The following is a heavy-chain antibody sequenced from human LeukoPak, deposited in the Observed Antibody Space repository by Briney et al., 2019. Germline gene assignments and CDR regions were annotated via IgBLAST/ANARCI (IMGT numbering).Heavy chain of an antibody. V-gene: IGHV4-39*01. D-gene: IGHD2-2*01. Sequence: SETLSRTCTVFGVSVTTSGYYGAWIRQPPGRGLEWIGSISYSGITYYKPSLGGRVTISGDTAKYQFSLKLSSVTAADTAVYYCARHNDYASLMDVWGQGTTVTVSS. CDR2: ISYSGIT. J-gene: IGHJ6*02. CDR3: ARHNDYASLMDV. CDR1: GVSVTTSGYY.